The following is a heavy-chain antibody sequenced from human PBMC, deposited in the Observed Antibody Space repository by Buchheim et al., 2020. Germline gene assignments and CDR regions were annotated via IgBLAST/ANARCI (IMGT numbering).Heavy chain of an antibody. J-gene: IGHJ4*02. D-gene: IGHD2-2*01. CDR2: IYYSGST. CDR3: ARGAYMQGLDYFDY. V-gene: IGHV4-31*03. Sequence: QVQLQESGPGLVKPSQTLSLTCTVSGGSISSGGYYWSWIRQHPGKGLGWIGYIYYSGSTYYNPSLKSRVTISVETFKTHFSLKLSSVTAADTAVYYCARGAYMQGLDYFDYWGQGTL. CDR1: GGSISSGGYY.